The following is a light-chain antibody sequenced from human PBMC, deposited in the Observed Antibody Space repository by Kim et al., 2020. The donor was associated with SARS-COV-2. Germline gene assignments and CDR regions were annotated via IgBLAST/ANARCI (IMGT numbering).Light chain of an antibody. CDR3: QAWDSGTAGV. Sequence: SYELTQPPPVSVSPGQTASITCSGDKLDDRYVGWYQQKPGQSPFLIIYQDAKRPSGIPERFSGASSGNTATLTISGTQSIDEADYYCQAWDSGTAGVFGGGTQLTVL. CDR1: KLDDRY. CDR2: QDA. J-gene: IGLJ2*01. V-gene: IGLV3-1*01.